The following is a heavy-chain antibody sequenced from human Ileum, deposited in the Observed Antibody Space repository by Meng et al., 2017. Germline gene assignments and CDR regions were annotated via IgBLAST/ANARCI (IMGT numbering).Heavy chain of an antibody. CDR1: GFTFSPYT. CDR3: ARERAGYYYDY. Sequence: VQLLESGGGLVKPGGSLRLSCADAGFTFSPYTMDWVRQAPGKGLEWVSSIIGSGNNIYYADSVKGRFTISRDNAKSSLYLQMNSLRDEDTAVYYCARERAGYYYDYWGQGTLVTVSS. J-gene: IGHJ4*02. D-gene: IGHD3-9*01. CDR2: IIGSGNNI. V-gene: IGHV3-21*01.